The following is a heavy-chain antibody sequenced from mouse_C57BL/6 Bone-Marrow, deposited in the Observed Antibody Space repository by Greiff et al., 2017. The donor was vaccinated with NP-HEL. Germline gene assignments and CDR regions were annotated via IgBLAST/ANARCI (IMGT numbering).Heavy chain of an antibody. CDR2: IDPETGGT. Sequence: QVQLQQSGAELVRPGASVTLSCKASGYTFTDYEMHWVKQTPVHGLEWIGAIDPETGGTAYTQKFKGKAILTADKSSSPAYMELRSLTSEDSAVYYCTRSSGYEGYAMDYWGQGTSVTVSS. CDR3: TRSSGYEGYAMDY. V-gene: IGHV1-15*01. CDR1: GYTFTDYE. D-gene: IGHD3-2*02. J-gene: IGHJ4*01.